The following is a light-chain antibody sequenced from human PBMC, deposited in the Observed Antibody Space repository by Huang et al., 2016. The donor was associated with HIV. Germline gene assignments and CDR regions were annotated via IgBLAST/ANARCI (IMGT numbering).Light chain of an antibody. V-gene: IGKV1-39*01. CDR1: QRISSY. J-gene: IGKJ2*01. CDR2: AAS. Sequence: DIQMTQSPSSLSASVGDRVTITCRASQRISSYLNWYHQKPGKAPKHLIYAASSLQSGVPARFSGSGSGTDFTLTISSLQPEDFATYYCQQSYSTPYTFGQGTKLEIK. CDR3: QQSYSTPYT.